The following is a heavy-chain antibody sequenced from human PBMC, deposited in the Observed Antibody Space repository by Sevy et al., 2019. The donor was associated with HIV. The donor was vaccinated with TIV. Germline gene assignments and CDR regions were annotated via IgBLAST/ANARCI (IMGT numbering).Heavy chain of an antibody. CDR2: IYHTGNT. J-gene: IGHJ4*02. CDR3: ARDSGDYPYYFDH. Sequence: SETLSLTCTVSGGSISSGLYSWNWIRQPPGRGLEWIGYIYHTGNTYYNPSLNTRVTISVDRSKNQFSLRLTSVTAADTAVYYCARDSGDYPYYFDHWGQGTLVTVSS. CDR1: GGSISSGLYS. D-gene: IGHD4-17*01. V-gene: IGHV4-30-2*01.